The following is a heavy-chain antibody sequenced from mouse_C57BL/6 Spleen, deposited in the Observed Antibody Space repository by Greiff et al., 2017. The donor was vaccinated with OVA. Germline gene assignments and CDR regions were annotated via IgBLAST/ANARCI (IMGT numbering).Heavy chain of an antibody. V-gene: IGHV1-69*01. Sequence: QVQLQQPGAELVMPGASVKLSCKASGYTFTSYWMHWVKQRPGQGLEWIGEIDPSDSYTNYNQEFKGKSTLTVDKSSSTAYMQLSSLTSEDSAVYYCARRPSIFYYSNPYFDYWGQGTTLTVSS. CDR3: ARRPSIFYYSNPYFDY. CDR1: GYTFTSYW. D-gene: IGHD2-5*01. J-gene: IGHJ2*01. CDR2: IDPSDSYT.